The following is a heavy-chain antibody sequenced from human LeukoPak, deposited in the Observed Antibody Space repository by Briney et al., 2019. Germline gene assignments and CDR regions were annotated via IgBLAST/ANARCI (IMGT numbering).Heavy chain of an antibody. Sequence: AGRSLRLSCAASGFTFSSHGMLWVRQAPGKALEWVAVTSYDGTTKYYADSAKGRFNISRDNSKNTLYLQMNSLRVDDTAVYYCAKDATLFGDQYFDYWGQGTLVIVSS. CDR3: AKDATLFGDQYFDY. J-gene: IGHJ4*02. CDR1: GFTFSSHG. CDR2: TSYDGTTK. V-gene: IGHV3-30*18. D-gene: IGHD3-10*01.